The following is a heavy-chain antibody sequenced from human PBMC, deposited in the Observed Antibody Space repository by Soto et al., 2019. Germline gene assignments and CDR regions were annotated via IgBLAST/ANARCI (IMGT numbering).Heavy chain of an antibody. CDR1: GFTFSRYW. Sequence: EVQLVESGGGLVLPGGSLRLSCAASGFTFSRYWMHWVRQAPGQGLVWVSRISSYGSETHYADSVKGRFTISRDNAKNTLYLQMKSLRADDTAVYYCASNYAYAEGYYWYGIDVWGQGTTVTVSS. D-gene: IGHD3-16*01. CDR2: ISSYGSET. J-gene: IGHJ6*02. V-gene: IGHV3-74*01. CDR3: ASNYAYAEGYYWYGIDV.